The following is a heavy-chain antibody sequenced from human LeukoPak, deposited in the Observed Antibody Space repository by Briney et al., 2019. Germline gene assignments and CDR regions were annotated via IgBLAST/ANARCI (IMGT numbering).Heavy chain of an antibody. CDR1: GGSISGYY. CDR2: IFYSGST. V-gene: IGHV4-59*01. D-gene: IGHD6-13*01. Sequence: TSETLSLTCTVSGGSISGYYWNWIRQPPGKGLEWIGYIFYSGSTNYNPSLKSRVTISVDTSKNQFSLKLSSVTAADTAVYYCARTNSSSWYFRYYYYMDVWGKGTTVTVSS. CDR3: ARTNSSSWYFRYYYYMDV. J-gene: IGHJ6*03.